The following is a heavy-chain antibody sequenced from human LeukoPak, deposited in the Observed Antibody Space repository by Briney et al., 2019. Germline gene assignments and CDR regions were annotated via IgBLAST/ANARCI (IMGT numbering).Heavy chain of an antibody. CDR2: IYYSGNT. J-gene: IGHJ4*02. Sequence: SETLSLTCTVSGGSISSSNYYWGWIRQPPGKGLEWIGSIYYSGNTYYNPSLKSRVTISVDTSKNQFSLKLSSVTAADTAVYYCARVAAAGSVDYWGQGTLVTVSS. D-gene: IGHD6-13*01. CDR1: GGSISSSNYY. CDR3: ARVAAAGSVDY. V-gene: IGHV4-39*07.